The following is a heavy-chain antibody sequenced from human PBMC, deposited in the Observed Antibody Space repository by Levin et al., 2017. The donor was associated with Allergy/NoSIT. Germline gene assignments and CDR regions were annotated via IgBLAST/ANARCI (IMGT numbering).Heavy chain of an antibody. V-gene: IGHV4-39*01. Sequence: SETLSLTCTVSGGSISSSTYYWGWIRQPPGKGLEWIGTIYYSGSTYYNPSLKSRVTISVDTSKNQFSLNPSSVTAADTAVDYCTRGGAGTSVVYYYYYMDVWGKGTTVTVSS. J-gene: IGHJ6*03. CDR2: IYYSGST. CDR1: GGSISSSTYY. CDR3: TRGGAGTSVVYYYYYMDV. D-gene: IGHD1/OR15-1a*01.